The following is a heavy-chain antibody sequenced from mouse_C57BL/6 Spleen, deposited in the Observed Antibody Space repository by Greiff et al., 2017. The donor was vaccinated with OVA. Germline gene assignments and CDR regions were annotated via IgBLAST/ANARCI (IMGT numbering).Heavy chain of an antibody. CDR3: TRDYYGSFDV. CDR1: GFTFSSYA. J-gene: IGHJ1*03. CDR2: ISSGGDYI. Sequence: EVKLVESGEGLVKPGGSLKLSCAASGFTFSSYAMSWVRQTPEKRLEWVAYISSGGDYIYYADTVKGRFPLSRNNARKALYLQMSRLKAEDTAMYYCTRDYYGSFDVWGTGTTVTVS. D-gene: IGHD1-1*01. V-gene: IGHV5-9-1*02.